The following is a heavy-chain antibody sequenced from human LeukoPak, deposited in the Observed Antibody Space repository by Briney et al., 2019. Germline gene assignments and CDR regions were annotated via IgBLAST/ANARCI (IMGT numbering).Heavy chain of an antibody. J-gene: IGHJ6*03. CDR1: GFTFSSYA. CDR3: AKDAEDDSTYYYYYYYMDV. D-gene: IGHD5/OR15-5a*01. V-gene: IGHV3-23*01. CDR2: ISGSGGST. Sequence: PGGSLRLSCAASGFTFSSYAMSWVRQAPGKGLEWVSAISGSGGSTYYADSVKGRFTISRDNSKNTLYLQMNSLRAEDTAVYYCAKDAEDDSTYYYYYYYMDVWGKGTTVTISS.